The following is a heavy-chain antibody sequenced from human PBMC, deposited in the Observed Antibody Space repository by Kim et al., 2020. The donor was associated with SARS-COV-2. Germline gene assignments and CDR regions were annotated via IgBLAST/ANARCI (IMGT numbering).Heavy chain of an antibody. Sequence: NKYYADSVKGRFTISRDNSKNTLYLQMNSLRAEDMAVYYCAKDQGGSLDYWGQGTLVTVSS. V-gene: IGHV3-33*06. CDR2: NK. CDR3: AKDQGGSLDY. J-gene: IGHJ4*02. D-gene: IGHD1-26*01.